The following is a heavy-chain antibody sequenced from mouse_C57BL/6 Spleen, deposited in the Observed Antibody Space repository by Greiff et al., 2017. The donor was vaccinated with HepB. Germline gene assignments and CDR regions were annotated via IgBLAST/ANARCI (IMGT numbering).Heavy chain of an antibody. V-gene: IGHV1-82*01. J-gene: IGHJ3*01. CDR1: GYAFSSSW. D-gene: IGHD1-1*01. Sequence: QVQLKQSGPELVKPGASVKISCKASGYAFSSSWMNWVKQRPGKGLEWIGRIYPGDGDTNYNGKFKGKATLTADKSSSTAYMRLSSLTSEDSAVYFCAREDYYGTWFAYWGQGTLVTVSA. CDR3: AREDYYGTWFAY. CDR2: IYPGDGDT.